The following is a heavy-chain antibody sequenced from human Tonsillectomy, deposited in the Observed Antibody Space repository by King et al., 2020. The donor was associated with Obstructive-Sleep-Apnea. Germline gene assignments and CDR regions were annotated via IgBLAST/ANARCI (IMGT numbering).Heavy chain of an antibody. J-gene: IGHJ6*02. Sequence: VQLVESGGGLVKPGGSLRLSCAASGFTFSNAWMSWVRQAPGKGLEWVGRIKSKTDGGTTDYAAPVKGRFTTSRDDSKNTLYLQMNSLKTEDTAVYYCTTVRGLRGGKNSYYYGMDVWGQGTTVTVSS. CDR1: GFTFSNAW. CDR3: TTVRGLRGGKNSYYYGMDV. D-gene: IGHD4-17*01. CDR2: IKSKTDGGTT. V-gene: IGHV3-15*01.